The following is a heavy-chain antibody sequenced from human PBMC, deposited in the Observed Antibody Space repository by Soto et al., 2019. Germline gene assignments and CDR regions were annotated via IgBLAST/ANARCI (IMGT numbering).Heavy chain of an antibody. Sequence: QPGGSLRLSCAASGFTFSSYGMHWVRQAPGKGLEWVAVIWYDGSNKYYADSVKGRFTISRDNSKNTLYLQMNSLRAEDTAVYYCARAMWFGDRGIAVGKIYWGQGTLVTSPQ. V-gene: IGHV3-33*01. CDR3: ARAMWFGDRGIAVGKIY. CDR1: GFTFSSYG. D-gene: IGHD6-19*01. J-gene: IGHJ4*02. CDR2: IWYDGSNK.